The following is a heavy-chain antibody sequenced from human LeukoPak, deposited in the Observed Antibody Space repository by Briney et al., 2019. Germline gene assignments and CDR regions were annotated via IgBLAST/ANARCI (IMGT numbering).Heavy chain of an antibody. D-gene: IGHD6-13*01. CDR2: INHSGST. CDR1: GGSFSGYY. V-gene: IGHV4-34*01. CDR3: ARGAEAAAGTIRYYGMDV. Sequence: SETLSLTCAVYGGSFSGYYWSSLRQPPGKGLEWIGEINHSGSTNYNPSLKSRVTISVDTSKNQFSLKLSSVTAADTAVYYCARGAEAAAGTIRYYGMDVWGQGTTVTVSS. J-gene: IGHJ6*02.